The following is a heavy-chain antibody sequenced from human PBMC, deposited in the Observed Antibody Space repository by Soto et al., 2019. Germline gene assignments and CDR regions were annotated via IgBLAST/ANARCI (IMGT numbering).Heavy chain of an antibody. D-gene: IGHD2-2*01. Sequence: SETLSLTCPVSGGSISSGDHYWRWVRQPPGGGLEWVGHIYYSERTYYNPSLRSRLTLSVDTSQSQFSLKLHSVTAADTAVYCCARLFPAARGWYFDFWGRGTLVTVSS. CDR2: IYYSERT. CDR3: ARLFPAARGWYFDF. J-gene: IGHJ2*01. V-gene: IGHV4-30-4*02. CDR1: GGSISSGDHY.